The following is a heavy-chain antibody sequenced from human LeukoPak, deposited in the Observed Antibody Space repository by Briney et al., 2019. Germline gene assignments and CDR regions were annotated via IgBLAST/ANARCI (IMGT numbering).Heavy chain of an antibody. CDR1: GFTVSSNY. CDR2: IYSGGST. V-gene: IGHV3-53*05. D-gene: IGHD2-15*01. CDR3: ARDTQVVVVAATHLDY. J-gene: IGHJ4*02. Sequence: GWSLRLSCAASGFTVSSNYMSWVRQAPGRGLEWVSVIYSGGSTYYADSVKGRFTISRDNSKNTLYLQMNSLRAEDTAVYYCARDTQVVVVAATHLDYWGQGTLVAVSS.